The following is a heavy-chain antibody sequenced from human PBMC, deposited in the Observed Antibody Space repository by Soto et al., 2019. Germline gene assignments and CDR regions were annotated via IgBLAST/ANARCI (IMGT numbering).Heavy chain of an antibody. CDR3: GRDQSGIGYYVDCFDP. D-gene: IGHD3-10*02. J-gene: IGHJ5*02. V-gene: IGHV1-3*01. Sequence: GASVKVSCKASGYTFNSHAIHWVRQAPGQRPEWLGWINAGNGNTYYSEKFEGRVTFTRDTAATTVNMELTSLTSEDTAIYYCGRDQSGIGYYVDCFDPWGQGTLVTVSS. CDR2: INAGNGNT. CDR1: GYTFNSHA.